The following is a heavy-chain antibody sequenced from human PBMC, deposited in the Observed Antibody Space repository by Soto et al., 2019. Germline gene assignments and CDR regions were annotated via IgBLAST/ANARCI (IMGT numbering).Heavy chain of an antibody. CDR2: ISAHSGST. CDR1: GYTFTTYG. J-gene: IGHJ4*02. D-gene: IGHD6-13*01. CDR3: ARDFTKSSSWPYYFDY. Sequence: GASVKVSCKASGYTFTTYGISWVRQAPGQGLEWMGWISAHSGSTRFAQKLQGRVTMTTDTSTTTAYMELRSLTSDDTAVYYCARDFTKSSSWPYYFDYWGQGTLVTVSS. V-gene: IGHV1-18*01.